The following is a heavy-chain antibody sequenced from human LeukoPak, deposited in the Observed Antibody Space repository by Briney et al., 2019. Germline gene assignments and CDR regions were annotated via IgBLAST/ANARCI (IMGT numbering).Heavy chain of an antibody. J-gene: IGHJ4*02. Sequence: GGSLRLSCAASGFTFSSYAMRCVRQAPGEGLEWVSAISGSGGSIYYADSVKGRCTISRDNFKNTLYLQMNSLRAEDTAVYYCAKGPMVRGASTFDYWGQGTLVTVSS. CDR2: ISGSGGSI. CDR3: AKGPMVRGASTFDY. V-gene: IGHV3-23*01. D-gene: IGHD3-10*01. CDR1: GFTFSSYA.